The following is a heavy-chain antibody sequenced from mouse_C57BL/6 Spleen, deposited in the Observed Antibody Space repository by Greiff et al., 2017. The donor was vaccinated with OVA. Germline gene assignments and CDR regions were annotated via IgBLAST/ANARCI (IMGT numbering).Heavy chain of an antibody. V-gene: IGHV1-61*01. D-gene: IGHD2-4*01. CDR3: AFDYGGY. CDR2: IYPSDSGT. J-gene: IGHJ2*01. Sequence: QVQLQQPGAELVRPGSSVKLSCKTSGYTFTSYWMDWVKQRPGQGLEWIGNIYPSDSGTHYNQKFKDKATLTVDKSSSTAYMQLSSLTSEDSAVYYGAFDYGGYWGQGTTLTVSS. CDR1: GYTFTSYW.